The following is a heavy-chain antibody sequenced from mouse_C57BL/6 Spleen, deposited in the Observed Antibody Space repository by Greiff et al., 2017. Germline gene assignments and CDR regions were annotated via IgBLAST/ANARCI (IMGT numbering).Heavy chain of an antibody. J-gene: IGHJ1*03. CDR2: ISYDGSN. V-gene: IGHV3-6*01. D-gene: IGHD2-3*01. CDR3: AREGMGYFDV. Sequence: EVQLVESGPGLVKPSQSLSLTCSVTGYSITSGYYWNWIRQFPGNKLEWMGYISYDGSNNYNPSLKNRISITRDTSKNQFFLKLNSVTTEDTATXYCAREGMGYFDVWGTGTTVTVSS. CDR1: GYSITSGYY.